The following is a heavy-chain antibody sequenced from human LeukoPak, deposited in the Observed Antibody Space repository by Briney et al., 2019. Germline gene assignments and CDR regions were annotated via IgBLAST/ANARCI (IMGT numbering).Heavy chain of an antibody. CDR3: AKERFTVTIALDY. D-gene: IGHD4-17*01. J-gene: IGHJ4*02. CDR1: GFTFSSYG. Sequence: GGSLRLSCAASGFTFSSYGMHWVRQAPGKGLEWVAFIRYDGSNKYYADSVKGRFTISRDNSKNTLYLQMNSLRAEDTAVYYCAKERFTVTIALDYWGQGTLVTVSS. CDR2: IRYDGSNK. V-gene: IGHV3-30*02.